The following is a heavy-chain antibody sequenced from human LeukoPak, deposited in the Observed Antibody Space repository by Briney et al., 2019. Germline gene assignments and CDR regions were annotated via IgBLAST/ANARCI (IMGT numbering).Heavy chain of an antibody. V-gene: IGHV3-23*01. CDR1: GFSLSTYA. D-gene: IGHD2-2*01. CDR2: ISGSGGAT. J-gene: IGHJ4*02. CDR3: AKDSCASTSCYWDY. Sequence: PGGSLTLSCAASGFSLSTYAMNWVRQSPGKGLEWLSVISGSGGATYYADSVKGRFTISRDNSKNTLYLQMNSLTAEDTAIYYCAKDSCASTSCYWDYWGQGTLVTVSS.